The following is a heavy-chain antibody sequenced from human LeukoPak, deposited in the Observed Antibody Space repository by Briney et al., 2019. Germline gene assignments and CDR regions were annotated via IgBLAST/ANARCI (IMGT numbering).Heavy chain of an antibody. D-gene: IGHD4-17*01. CDR2: IKQDGSGT. CDR3: AGCSTVTTYYYSYYMDI. J-gene: IGHJ6*03. V-gene: IGHV3-7*01. Sequence: PGGSLRLSCAASGFTLSDSWMSWVRLAPGKGMEWVANIKQDGSGTYYVDSVKGRFTISRDNAKNSLYLQMNSLRAEDTAVYYCAGCSTVTTYYYSYYMDIWGKGTTVTVSS. CDR1: GFTLSDSW.